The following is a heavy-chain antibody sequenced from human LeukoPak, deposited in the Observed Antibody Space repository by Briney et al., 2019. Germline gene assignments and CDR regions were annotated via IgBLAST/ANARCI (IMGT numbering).Heavy chain of an antibody. J-gene: IGHJ3*02. CDR2: INPNSGGT. Sequence: ASVKVSCKASGYTFTGYYMHWVRQAPGQGLEWMGWINPNSGGTNYAQKFQGRVTMTRDTSISTAYMELSRLRSDDTAVYYCATLKGYSSSKRADAFDIWGQGTMVTVSS. V-gene: IGHV1-2*02. CDR3: ATLKGYSSSKRADAFDI. CDR1: GYTFTGYY. D-gene: IGHD6-13*01.